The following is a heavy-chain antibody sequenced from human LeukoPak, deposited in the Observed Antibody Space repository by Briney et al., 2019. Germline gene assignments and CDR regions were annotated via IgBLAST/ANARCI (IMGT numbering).Heavy chain of an antibody. CDR1: GYTCRLYY. CDR3: ARVLKLYCGGDCNYFDY. Sequence: GGSLRLSCPASGYTCRLYYMRWIRQAPGKGREWVSYIISSSSYTNCADSVKGRFTTSRDNAKHSLYLQMNSLRAEDTAVYYWARVLKLYCGGDCNYFDYWGQGPLVTVSS. J-gene: IGHJ4*02. V-gene: IGHV3-11*05. CDR2: IISSSSYT. D-gene: IGHD2-21*02.